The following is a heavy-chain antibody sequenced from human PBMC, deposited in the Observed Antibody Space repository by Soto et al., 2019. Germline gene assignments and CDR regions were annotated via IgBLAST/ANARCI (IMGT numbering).Heavy chain of an antibody. CDR2: ISSSSSYI. Sequence: GGSLRLSCAASGFTFSSYSMNWVRQAPGKGLEWVSSISSSSSYIYYADSVKGRFTISRDNAKNSLHLQMNSLRAEDTAVYYCARDGGAAADPPYFVYGMDVWGQGTTVTVSS. J-gene: IGHJ6*02. CDR3: ARDGGAAADPPYFVYGMDV. D-gene: IGHD6-13*01. CDR1: GFTFSSYS. V-gene: IGHV3-21*01.